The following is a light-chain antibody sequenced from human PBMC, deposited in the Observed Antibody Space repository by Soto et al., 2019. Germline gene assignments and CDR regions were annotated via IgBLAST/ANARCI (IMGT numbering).Light chain of an antibody. CDR3: QQYDNLLPT. J-gene: IGKJ5*01. Sequence: ETVMTQSPATLSVSPGETATLSCRASQSFSGNLAWYQQRPGLAPRLLISGASTRATGIPAKFSGSGSGTEFTLTIRSLQSEDSAIYYCQQYDNLLPTFGQGTRLE. V-gene: IGKV3-15*01. CDR2: GAS. CDR1: QSFSGN.